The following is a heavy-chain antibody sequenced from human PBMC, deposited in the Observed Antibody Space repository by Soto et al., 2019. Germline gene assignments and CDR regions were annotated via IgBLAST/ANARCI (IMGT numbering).Heavy chain of an antibody. Sequence: EVQLVESGGGLVQPGGSLRLSCAASGFAFSGYWMNWVRQAPGKGLEWVANIKQDGSEKNYVDSVKGRFTISRDNAKNSLYLQMNRLRAEDTAVYYCALTTSNWGLWGRGPLVTVSS. CDR3: ALTTSNWGL. CDR1: GFAFSGYW. D-gene: IGHD4-17*01. V-gene: IGHV3-7*05. J-gene: IGHJ2*01. CDR2: IKQDGSEK.